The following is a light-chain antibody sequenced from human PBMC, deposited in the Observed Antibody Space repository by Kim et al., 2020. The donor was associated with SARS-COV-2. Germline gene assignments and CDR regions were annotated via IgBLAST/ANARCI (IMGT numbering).Light chain of an antibody. CDR2: DAS. Sequence: LSASVGDRVTNTCRASQSILSWLAWYQQKPGKAPRLLIYDASSLESGVPPRFSGSGSGTEFTLTISSLQPDDSATYYCQQYDTYSFGQGTKVEIK. CDR3: QQYDTYS. CDR1: QSILSW. V-gene: IGKV1-5*01. J-gene: IGKJ1*01.